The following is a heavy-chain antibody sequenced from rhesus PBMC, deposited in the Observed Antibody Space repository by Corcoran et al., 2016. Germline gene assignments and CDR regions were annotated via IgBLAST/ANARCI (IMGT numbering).Heavy chain of an antibody. J-gene: IGHJ5-1*01. Sequence: EEQMVESGGGLVQPGGSLRLSCAASGFTFRIYGIHWVRQAPGKGLEWVAVISSDGRNKQYADSVKDRFTISRDNSNNILYLQMNNLKLEDTAVYYCSRFDVWGPGVLVIVSS. V-gene: IGHV3-54*02. CDR2: ISSDGRNK. CDR3: SRFDV. CDR1: GFTFRIYG.